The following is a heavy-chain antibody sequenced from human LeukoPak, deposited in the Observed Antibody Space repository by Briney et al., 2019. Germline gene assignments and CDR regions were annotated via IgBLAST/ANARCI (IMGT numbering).Heavy chain of an antibody. CDR3: AKGMGYASGSSYSYYYYMDV. D-gene: IGHD3-10*01. J-gene: IGHJ6*03. V-gene: IGHV3-23*01. Sequence: PGRSLRLSCTGSGFTFGDCAMSWVRQAPGKGLEWVSSISRSGGSTHYADSVKGRFTISRDNSKNMLSLQMNSLRAEDTAVYYCAKGMGYASGSSYSYYYYMDVWGKGTTVTISS. CDR2: ISRSGGST. CDR1: GFTFGDCA.